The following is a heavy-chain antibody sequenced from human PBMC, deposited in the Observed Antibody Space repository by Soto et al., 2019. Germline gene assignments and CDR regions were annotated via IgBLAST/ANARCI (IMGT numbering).Heavy chain of an antibody. CDR3: ARLIYSYGEAYFEY. J-gene: IGHJ4*02. Sequence: PSETLSLTCTVSGGSITSSGYYLGWIRQPPGKGLEWIGSIYYTGSTYYNPSLKSRVTISVDTSKNQFSLKLSSVTAADTAVYYCARLIYSYGEAYFEYWGQGTLVTVSS. V-gene: IGHV4-39*01. D-gene: IGHD5-18*01. CDR1: GGSITSSGYY. CDR2: IYYTGST.